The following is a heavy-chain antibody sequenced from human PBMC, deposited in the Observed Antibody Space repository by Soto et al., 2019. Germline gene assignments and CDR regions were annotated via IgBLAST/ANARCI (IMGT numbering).Heavy chain of an antibody. D-gene: IGHD1-26*01. CDR2: INPNSGGT. CDR1: GYTFTGYY. J-gene: IGHJ5*02. Sequence: QVQLVQSGAEVKKPGASVKVSCKASGYTFTGYYMHWVRQAPGQGLEWMGWINPNSGGTNYAQKFQGRVTMTRDTSISTAYMELSRLRSDDTAVYYCARDGSRIVGASPRFDPWGQGTLVTVSS. CDR3: ARDGSRIVGASPRFDP. V-gene: IGHV1-2*02.